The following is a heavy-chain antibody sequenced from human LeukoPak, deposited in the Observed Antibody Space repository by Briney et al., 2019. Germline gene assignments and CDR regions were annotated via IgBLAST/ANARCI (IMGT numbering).Heavy chain of an antibody. D-gene: IGHD2/OR15-2a*01. CDR2: FFQSHKS. CDR1: GHSTTRGYY. J-gene: IGHJ4*02. Sequence: SETLSLTYAISGHSTTRGYYWAWFRQSPGKGLEWIATFFQSHKSFYNASLESRVTMSLDTSKSQFSLNLTSVTAADTAVYSCARVLSFPYLLDSWGRGTQVTVSS. CDR3: ARVLSFPYLLDS. V-gene: IGHV4-38-2*01.